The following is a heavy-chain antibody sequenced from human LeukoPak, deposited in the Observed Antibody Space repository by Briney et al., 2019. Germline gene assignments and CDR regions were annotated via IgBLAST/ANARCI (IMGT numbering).Heavy chain of an antibody. CDR3: ERCGYSHGYGWGGGYYYYYMDV. J-gene: IGHJ6*03. D-gene: IGHD5-18*01. CDR2: IRYDGSNK. Sequence: PGGSLRLSCAASGFTFSNFGMHWVRQAPGKGLEWVAFIRYDGSNKYYADSVKGRFTISRDNAKNSLYLQMNSLRAEDTAVYYCERCGYSHGYGWGGGYYYYYMDVWGKGTTVTVSS. V-gene: IGHV3-30*02. CDR1: GFTFSNFG.